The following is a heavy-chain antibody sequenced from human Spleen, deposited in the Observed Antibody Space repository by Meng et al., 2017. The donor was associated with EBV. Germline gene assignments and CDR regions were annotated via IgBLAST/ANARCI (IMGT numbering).Heavy chain of an antibody. Sequence: QVQLGRFGAEVKKPGSSVKVSCKTSGGTFRSDAVSWVRQAPGQGLEWLGGLIPKSDAPYYAQKFQDRVTITADESTSTHYMDLRGLKSEDTAVYYCASESGRGFTPDYWGQGTLVTVSS. D-gene: IGHD3-10*01. CDR2: LIPKSDAP. CDR3: ASESGRGFTPDY. V-gene: IGHV1-69*01. CDR1: GGTFRSDA. J-gene: IGHJ4*02.